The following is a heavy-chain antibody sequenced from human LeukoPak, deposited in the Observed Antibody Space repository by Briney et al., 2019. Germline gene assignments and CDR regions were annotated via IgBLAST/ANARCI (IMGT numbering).Heavy chain of an antibody. CDR2: INTGNGYT. CDR3: AKDLSNWNPDY. D-gene: IGHD1-20*01. Sequence: ASVKVSCKASGYTFSTYAMHWVRQAPGQRLEWMGWINTGNGYTEYSQKFQGRVTITRDTSASTAYMELSSLRAEDTAVYYCAKDLSNWNPDYWGQGTLVTVSS. V-gene: IGHV1-3*04. CDR1: GYTFSTYA. J-gene: IGHJ4*02.